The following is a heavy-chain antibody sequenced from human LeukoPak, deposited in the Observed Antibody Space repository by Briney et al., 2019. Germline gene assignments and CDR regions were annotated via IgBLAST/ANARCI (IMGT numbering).Heavy chain of an antibody. CDR2: IYTSGST. Sequence: PSETLSLTCTVSGGSISSYYWSWIRQPAGKGLEWTGRIYTSGSTNYNPSLKSRVTISVDKSKNQFSLKLSSVTAADTAVYYCARDLNVREGYNHDAFDIWAQETMVSVSS. D-gene: IGHD5-24*01. J-gene: IGHJ3*02. CDR1: GGSISSYY. CDR3: ARDLNVREGYNHDAFDI. V-gene: IGHV4-4*07.